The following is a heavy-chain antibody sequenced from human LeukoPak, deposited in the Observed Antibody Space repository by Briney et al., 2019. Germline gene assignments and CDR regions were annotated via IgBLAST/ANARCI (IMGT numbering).Heavy chain of an antibody. CDR2: MNPNSGNT. V-gene: IGHV1-8*03. D-gene: IGHD2-2*02. CDR1: GYTFTSYD. CDR3: ARTPKVPAAIRVGNSIYCYYYYMDV. J-gene: IGHJ6*03. Sequence: ASVKVSCKASGYTFTSYDINWVRQATGQGLEWMGWMNPNSGNTGYAQKFQGRVTITRNTSISTAYMELSSLRSEDTAVYYCARTPKVPAAIRVGNSIYCYYYYMDVWGKGTTVTVSS.